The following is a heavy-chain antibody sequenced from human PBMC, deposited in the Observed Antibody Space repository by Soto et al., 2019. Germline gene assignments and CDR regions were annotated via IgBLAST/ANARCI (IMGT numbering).Heavy chain of an antibody. V-gene: IGHV4-59*01. J-gene: IGHJ4*02. Sequence: QVQLQVSGPGLVKPSETLSLTCTVSGDSISSYSWSWIRQPPGKGLEWIGNIHYNGNTKYSPSLKSRVTMSVDTSKNNSSLQLISVTTADTAVYFCAREGNLGRWIQPLDSWGQGTLVTVSS. CDR1: GDSISSYS. D-gene: IGHD2-2*03. CDR3: AREGNLGRWIQPLDS. CDR2: IHYNGNT.